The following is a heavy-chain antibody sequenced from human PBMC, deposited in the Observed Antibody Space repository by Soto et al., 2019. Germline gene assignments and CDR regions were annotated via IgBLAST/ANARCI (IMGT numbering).Heavy chain of an antibody. CDR3: ASNGHYYDSSGSRYFDY. V-gene: IGHV3-30-3*01. Sequence: QRLSCAASGFTFSSYAMHWVRQAPGKGLEWVAVISYDGSNKYYADSVKGRFTISRDNSKNTLYLRMNSLRAEDTAVYYCASNGHYYDSSGSRYFDYWGQGTLVTVSS. J-gene: IGHJ4*02. CDR2: ISYDGSNK. CDR1: GFTFSSYA. D-gene: IGHD3-22*01.